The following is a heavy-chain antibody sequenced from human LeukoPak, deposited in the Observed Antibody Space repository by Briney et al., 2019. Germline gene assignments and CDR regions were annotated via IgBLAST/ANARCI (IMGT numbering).Heavy chain of an antibody. D-gene: IGHD4-23*01. J-gene: IGHJ4*02. CDR1: GYTLTELS. Sequence: GASVKVSCKVSGYTLTELSMHWVRQAPGKGLEWMGGFDPEDGETIYAQKFQGRVTMTEDTSTDTAYMELSSLRSEDTAVYYCATAPPKATVVTEGFDYWGQGTLVTVSS. CDR3: ATAPPKATVVTEGFDY. CDR2: FDPEDGET. V-gene: IGHV1-24*01.